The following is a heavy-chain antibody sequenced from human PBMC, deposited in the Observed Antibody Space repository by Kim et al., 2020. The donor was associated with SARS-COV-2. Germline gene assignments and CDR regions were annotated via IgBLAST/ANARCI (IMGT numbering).Heavy chain of an antibody. CDR1: GYTFTSYD. CDR3: ARARDYYDSSGGSAFDI. D-gene: IGHD3-22*01. Sequence: ASMKVSCKASGYTFTSYDINWVRQATGQGLEWMGWMNPNSGNTGYAQKFQGRVTMTRNTSISTAYMELSSLRSEDTAVYYCARARDYYDSSGGSAFDIWGQGTMVTVSS. CDR2: MNPNSGNT. V-gene: IGHV1-8*01. J-gene: IGHJ3*02.